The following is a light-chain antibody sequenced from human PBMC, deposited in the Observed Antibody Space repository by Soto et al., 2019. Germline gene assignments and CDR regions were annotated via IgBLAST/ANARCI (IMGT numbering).Light chain of an antibody. Sequence: QSSPTPPASVSWSPGQLLSLSCTGASSDVGRYNLVSWYQQHPGKAPKLIISEVSKRPSGVSHRFSGSRSGNTASLTISGLLAEDEADYYCCSYAGSDYVFGTGTRVTVL. CDR3: CSYAGSDYV. CDR1: SSDVGRYNL. CDR2: EVS. J-gene: IGLJ1*01. V-gene: IGLV2-23*02.